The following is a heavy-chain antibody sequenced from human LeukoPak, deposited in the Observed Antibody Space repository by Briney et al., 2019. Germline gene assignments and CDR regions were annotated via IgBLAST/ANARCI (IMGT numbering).Heavy chain of an antibody. CDR2: ISSSSSYI. Sequence: GGSLRLSCAASGFTFSSYSMNWVRQAPGKGLEWVSSISSSSSYIYYADSVKGRFTISRDNAKNSLYLQMNSLRAEDTAVYYCARSCSSTSCSDYWGQGTLVTVAS. CDR3: ARSCSSTSCSDY. J-gene: IGHJ4*02. CDR1: GFTFSSYS. V-gene: IGHV3-21*01. D-gene: IGHD2-2*01.